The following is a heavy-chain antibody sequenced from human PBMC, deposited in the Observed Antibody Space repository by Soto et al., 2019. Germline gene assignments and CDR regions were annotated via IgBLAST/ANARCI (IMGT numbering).Heavy chain of an antibody. CDR3: ARDGVSIGWLGPNWFDP. CDR1: GFTVSSNY. D-gene: IGHD6-19*01. Sequence: GSLRLSCAASGFTVSSNYMSWVRQAPGKGLEWVSVIYSGGSTYYADSVKGRFTISRDNSKNTLYLQMNSLRAEDTAVYYCARDGVSIGWLGPNWFDPWGQGTLVTVSS. CDR2: IYSGGST. V-gene: IGHV3-66*01. J-gene: IGHJ5*02.